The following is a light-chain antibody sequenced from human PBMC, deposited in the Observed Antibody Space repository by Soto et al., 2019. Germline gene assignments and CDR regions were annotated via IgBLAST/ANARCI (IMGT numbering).Light chain of an antibody. J-gene: IGKJ3*01. CDR1: QSVNNNY. V-gene: IGKV3-20*01. CDR2: GAS. CDR3: SQYRNARHN. Sequence: EIVLTQSPGTLSLSPGDRATLSCRASQSVNNNYLAWYQQKPGQAPRLLIYGASRRATDIPDRFSGSGSGTDFTLTISRLEPEAFAVYSRSQYRNARHNIGPGNKGEIK.